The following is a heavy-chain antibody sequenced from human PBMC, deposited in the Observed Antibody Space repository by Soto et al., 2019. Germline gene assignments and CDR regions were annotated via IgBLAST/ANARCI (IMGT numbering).Heavy chain of an antibody. D-gene: IGHD5-18*01. CDR1: GYTFTSYG. CDR2: ISAYNGNT. V-gene: IGHV1-18*01. J-gene: IGHJ3*02. CDR3: ARDLIGYSYAADAFDI. Sequence: ASVKVSCKASGYTFTSYGISWVRQAPGQGLEWMGWISAYNGNTNYAQKLQGRVTMTTDTSTSTAYMELRSLRSDDTAVYYCARDLIGYSYAADAFDIWGQGTMVTVSS.